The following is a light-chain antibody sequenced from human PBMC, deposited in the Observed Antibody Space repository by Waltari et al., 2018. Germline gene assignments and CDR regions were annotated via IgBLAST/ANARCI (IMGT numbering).Light chain of an antibody. V-gene: IGKV1-39*01. CDR1: QNIGTY. J-gene: IGKJ4*01. Sequence: DIKMTQSPSSLSASIGDRVTIACRASQNIGTYLSWSQKKPGRAPKLFRYVAFNVQSGVPARVSGSGSGTGFTLSISSLQPEDFATYYCQQSFIASALTFGGGTKVEIK. CDR2: VAF. CDR3: QQSFIASALT.